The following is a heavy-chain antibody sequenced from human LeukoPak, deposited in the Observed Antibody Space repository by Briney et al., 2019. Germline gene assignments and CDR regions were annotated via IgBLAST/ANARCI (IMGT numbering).Heavy chain of an antibody. J-gene: IGHJ3*02. CDR1: GYTFTGYY. CDR3: ARGDYYDSSGYYSDAFDI. Sequence: ASVKVSCKASGYTFTGYYMHWVRQAPGQGLEWMGWINPNSGGTNYAQKFQGRVTMTRDTSISTAYMELSRLRSEDTAVYYCARGDYYDSSGYYSDAFDIWGQGTMVTVSS. V-gene: IGHV1-2*02. CDR2: INPNSGGT. D-gene: IGHD3-22*01.